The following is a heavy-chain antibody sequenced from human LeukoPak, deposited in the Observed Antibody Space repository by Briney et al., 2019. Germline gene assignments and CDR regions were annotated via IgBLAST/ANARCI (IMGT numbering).Heavy chain of an antibody. CDR1: GFTFSSYW. J-gene: IGHJ3*02. CDR3: ARDLRPAAGTDVFDI. Sequence: GGSLRLSCAASGFTFSSYWMSWVRQAPGKGLEWVANIKQDGSEKYYVDSVKGRFTISRDNAKNSLYLQMNSLRAEDTAVYYCARDLRPAAGTDVFDIWGQGTMVTVSS. D-gene: IGHD6-13*01. CDR2: IKQDGSEK. V-gene: IGHV3-7*03.